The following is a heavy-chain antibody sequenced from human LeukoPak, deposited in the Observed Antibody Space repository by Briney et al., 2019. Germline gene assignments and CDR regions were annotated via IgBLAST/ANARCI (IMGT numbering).Heavy chain of an antibody. D-gene: IGHD4-17*01. J-gene: IGHJ4*02. CDR1: GASISSYY. Sequence: SETLSLTCTVSGASISSYYWSWIRQSPGKGLEWIGYIHYTGITKYNPSLQSRVTISVDTSKNQFSLRLNSVTAADTAVYYCATSQGATASEIALVTLDYWGQGTLVTVSS. CDR3: ATSQGATASEIALVTLDY. CDR2: IHYTGIT. V-gene: IGHV4-59*01.